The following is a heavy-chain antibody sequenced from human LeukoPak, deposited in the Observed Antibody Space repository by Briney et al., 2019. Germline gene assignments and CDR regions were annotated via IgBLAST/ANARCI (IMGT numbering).Heavy chain of an antibody. D-gene: IGHD5-24*01. CDR3: ARDPIDGYYYYYMDV. J-gene: IGHJ6*03. CDR1: GFTFDDYA. V-gene: IGHV3-9*01. CDR2: ISWNSGNI. Sequence: PGGSLRLSCAASGFTFDDYAMHWVRQAPGKGLEWVSGISWNSGNIGYADSVKGRFTISRDNAKNSLYLQMNSLRAEDTAVYYCARDPIDGYYYYYMDVWGKGTTVTVSS.